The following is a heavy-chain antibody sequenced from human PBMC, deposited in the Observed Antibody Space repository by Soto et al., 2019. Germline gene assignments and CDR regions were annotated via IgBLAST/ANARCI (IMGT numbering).Heavy chain of an antibody. J-gene: IGHJ4*02. D-gene: IGHD4-17*01. V-gene: IGHV1-8*01. CDR2: MNPNSGNT. CDR3: ARSTNDYGDRH. CDR1: GYTFTSYD. Sequence: QVQLMLTGAEVKKPGASVTVSCKASGYTFTSYDINWVRQATGQGLVWMGWMNPNSGNTGYAQKFQGRVTMTRNTSTSTAYMELSSLRSEDTAVYYCARSTNDYGDRHWGQGTLVTVSS.